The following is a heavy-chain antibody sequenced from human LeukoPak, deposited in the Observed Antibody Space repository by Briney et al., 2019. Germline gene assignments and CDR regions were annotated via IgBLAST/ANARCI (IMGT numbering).Heavy chain of an antibody. Sequence: ASVKVSCKASGYTFTGYYMHWVRQAPGQGLEWMGIINPSGGSTNYAQKFQGRVTMTRDTSKSTVYMELSSLRSGDTAVYCCARTVVVADAFDIWGQGTMVTVSS. J-gene: IGHJ3*02. CDR1: GYTFTGYY. CDR2: INPSGGST. D-gene: IGHD2-15*01. CDR3: ARTVVVADAFDI. V-gene: IGHV1-46*01.